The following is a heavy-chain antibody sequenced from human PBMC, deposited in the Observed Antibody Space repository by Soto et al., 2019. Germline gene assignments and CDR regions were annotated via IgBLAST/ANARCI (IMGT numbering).Heavy chain of an antibody. J-gene: IGHJ4*02. Sequence: QITLKESGPTLVKPTQTLTLTCTFSGFSLSTSGVGVGWIRQPPGKALEWLALIYWDDDKRYSPSLKSRLTLXXXTXXNQVVLTMTTMDPVDTATYYCAHRRSYGSGSYFDYWGQGTLVTVSS. D-gene: IGHD3-10*01. V-gene: IGHV2-5*02. CDR2: IYWDDDK. CDR1: GFSLSTSGVG. CDR3: AHRRSYGSGSYFDY.